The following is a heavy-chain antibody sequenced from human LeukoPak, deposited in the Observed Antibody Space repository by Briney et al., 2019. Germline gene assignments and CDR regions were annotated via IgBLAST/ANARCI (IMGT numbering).Heavy chain of an antibody. CDR1: GGSINSYY. V-gene: IGHV4-59*08. CDR3: ARRLRIEGGTRRGDALDM. Sequence: SETLSLTCTASGGSINSYYWTWIRQPPGKGLEWIGYIYNSGSTNYNPSLKSRVTISADTSKKQFSLRVSSVTAADTAVYYCARRLRIEGGTRRGDALDMWGQGTMVTVSS. D-gene: IGHD1-26*01. J-gene: IGHJ3*02. CDR2: IYNSGST.